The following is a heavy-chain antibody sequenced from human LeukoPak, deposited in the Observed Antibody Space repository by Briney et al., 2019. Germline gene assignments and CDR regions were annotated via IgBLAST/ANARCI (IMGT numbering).Heavy chain of an antibody. CDR3: ARVPEPDIWAFDI. CDR1: GGTFSSYA. CDR2: IIPIFGTA. V-gene: IGHV1-69*13. D-gene: IGHD3-9*01. Sequence: ASVKVSCKASGGTFSSYAISWVRQAPGQGLEWMGGIIPIFGTANYAQKFQGRVTITADESTSTAYMELSSLRSEDTAVYYCARVPEPDIWAFDIWGQGTMVTVSS. J-gene: IGHJ3*02.